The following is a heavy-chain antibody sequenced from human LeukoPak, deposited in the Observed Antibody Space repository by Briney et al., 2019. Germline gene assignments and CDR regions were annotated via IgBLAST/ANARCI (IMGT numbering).Heavy chain of an antibody. CDR1: GFTSSSYG. V-gene: IGHV3-30*02. D-gene: IGHD6-13*01. J-gene: IGHJ4*02. CDR2: IRYDGSNK. Sequence: GGSLRLSCAASGFTSSSYGMHWVRQAPGKGLEGVAFIRYDGSNKYYADSVKGRFTISRDNSKNTLYLQMNSLRAEDTAVYYCAKEIGSYSSSWFDYWGQGTRVTVSS. CDR3: AKEIGSYSSSWFDY.